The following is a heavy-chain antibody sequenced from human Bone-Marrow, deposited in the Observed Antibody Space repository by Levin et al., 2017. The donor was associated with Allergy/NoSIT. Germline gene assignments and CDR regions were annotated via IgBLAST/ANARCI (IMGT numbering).Heavy chain of an antibody. CDR3: AKDRPQATDYYDSSGSLDY. V-gene: IGHV3-30*18. J-gene: IGHJ4*02. D-gene: IGHD3-22*01. Sequence: GESLKISCAASGFTFTLYGMHWVRQAPGKGLEWVSFISYGGDNKYFADSVKGRFTISRDNSKNTLYLQMNSLRAEDTAIYYCAKDRPQATDYYDSSGSLDYWGRGTPVTVSS. CDR1: GFTFTLYG. CDR2: ISYGGDNK.